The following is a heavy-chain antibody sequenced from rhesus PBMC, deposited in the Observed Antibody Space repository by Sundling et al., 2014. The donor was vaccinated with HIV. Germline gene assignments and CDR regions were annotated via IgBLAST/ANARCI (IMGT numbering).Heavy chain of an antibody. Sequence: QVQLQESGPGLVKPSETLSLTCTVSSASISTYWWSWIRQPPGKGLEWIGEINGNIGSSKYNPSLKSRVTISTDTSKNQFSLKLSSVTAADTAVYYCARAFDWSAEYFEFWGQGVLVTVSS. CDR3: ARAFDWSAEYFEF. CDR2: INGNIGSS. CDR1: SASISTYW. V-gene: IGHV4-80*01. J-gene: IGHJ1*01. D-gene: IGHD3-3*01.